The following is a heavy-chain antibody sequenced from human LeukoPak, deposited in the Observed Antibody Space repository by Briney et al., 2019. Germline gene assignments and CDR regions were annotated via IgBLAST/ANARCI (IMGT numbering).Heavy chain of an antibody. V-gene: IGHV1-2*02. D-gene: IGHD1-14*01. CDR1: GYTFTGYY. CDR2: VNPNSGGT. Sequence: GASVKVSCKASGYTFTGYYMHWVRQAPGQGLEWMGWVNPNSGGTNYAQKFQGRVTMTRDTSISTACMELSRLRSDDTAVYYCARFPDEGEPFDYWGQGTLVTVSS. CDR3: ARFPDEGEPFDY. J-gene: IGHJ4*02.